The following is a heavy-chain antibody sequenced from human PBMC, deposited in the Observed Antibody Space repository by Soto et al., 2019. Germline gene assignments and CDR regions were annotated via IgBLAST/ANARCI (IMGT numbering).Heavy chain of an antibody. D-gene: IGHD3-3*01. V-gene: IGHV3-15*07. CDR1: GFTFSNAW. Sequence: GESLKISCAASGFTFSNAWMNWVRQAPGKGLEWVGRIKSKTDGGTTDYAAPVKGRFTISRDDSKNTLYLQMNSLKTEDTAVYYCTTADPQYYDFWSGYPTSGYYYYGMDVWGQGTTVTVSS. CDR2: IKSKTDGGTT. CDR3: TTADPQYYDFWSGYPTSGYYYYGMDV. J-gene: IGHJ6*02.